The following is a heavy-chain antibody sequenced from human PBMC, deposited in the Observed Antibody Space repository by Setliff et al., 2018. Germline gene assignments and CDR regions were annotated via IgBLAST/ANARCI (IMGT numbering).Heavy chain of an antibody. V-gene: IGHV7-4-1*02. J-gene: IGHJ6*02. CDR3: ARDPSGVYYYYGMDV. Sequence: ASVKVSCQASGYTFTSYAMNWVRQAPGQGLEWMGWINTNTGNPTYAQGFTGRFVFSLDTSVSTAYLQISSLKAEDTAVYYCARDPSGVYYYYGMDVWGQGTTVTVSS. CDR2: INTNTGNP. CDR1: GYTFTSYA. D-gene: IGHD1-26*01.